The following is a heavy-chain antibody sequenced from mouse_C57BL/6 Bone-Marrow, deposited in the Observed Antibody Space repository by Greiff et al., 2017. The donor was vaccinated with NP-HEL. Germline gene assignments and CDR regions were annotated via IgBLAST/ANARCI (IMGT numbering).Heavy chain of an antibody. CDR2: IYPGDGDT. CDR1: GYAFSSSW. V-gene: IGHV1-82*01. D-gene: IGHD1-1*01. J-gene: IGHJ2*01. CDR3: ARLVVAPYFDY. Sequence: VKVVESGPELVKPGASVKISCKASGYAFSSSWMNWVKQRPGKGLEWIGRIYPGDGDTNYNGKFKGKATLTADKSSSTAYMQLSSLTSEDSAVYFCARLVVAPYFDYWGQGTTLTVSS.